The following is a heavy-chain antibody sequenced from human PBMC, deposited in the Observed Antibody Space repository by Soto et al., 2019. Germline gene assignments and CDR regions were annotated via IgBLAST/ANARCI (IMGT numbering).Heavy chain of an antibody. V-gene: IGHV4-30-4*01. CDR3: ARDGPITMVRGVTGFDY. D-gene: IGHD3-10*01. CDR1: GGSISSGDYY. Sequence: QVQLQEWGPGLVKPSQTLSLTCTVSGGSISSGDYYWSWIRQPPGKGLEWIGYIYYSGSTYYNPSLKSRVTISVDTSKNQFSLKLSSVTAADTAVYYCARDGPITMVRGVTGFDYWGQGTLVTVSS. J-gene: IGHJ4*02. CDR2: IYYSGST.